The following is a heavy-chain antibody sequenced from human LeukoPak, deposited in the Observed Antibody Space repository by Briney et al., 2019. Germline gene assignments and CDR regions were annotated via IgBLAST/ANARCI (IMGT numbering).Heavy chain of an antibody. Sequence: GASLKVSCKASGYTFTSYYMPWVRQAPGQGLEWMGIINPSVGSTSYAQELQARLTMAKDMSTSTVYSELSSLRSEDSVVYFCASSLEFDPWGQGTLVPVSS. V-gene: IGHV1-46*01. J-gene: IGHJ5*02. CDR1: GYTFTSYY. CDR2: INPSVGST. CDR3: ASSLEFDP.